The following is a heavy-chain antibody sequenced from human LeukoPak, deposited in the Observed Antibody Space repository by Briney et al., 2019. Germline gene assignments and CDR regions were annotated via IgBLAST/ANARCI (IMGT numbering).Heavy chain of an antibody. CDR3: PRLLYYYGMHV. CDR1: GCIFSSYA. CDR2: IIPILGIA. J-gene: IGHJ6*02. V-gene: IGHV1-69*04. Sequence: SVKVSCKASGCIFSSYAMSWVRQAPGQGLEWMGRIIPILGIANYAQTFQGRVTITADKSTSTAYMELSSLRYEDTAVYYCPRLLYYYGMHVWGQGTTVTVS.